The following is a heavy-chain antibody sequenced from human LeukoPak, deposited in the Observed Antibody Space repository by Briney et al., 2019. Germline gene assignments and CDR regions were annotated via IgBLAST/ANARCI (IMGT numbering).Heavy chain of an antibody. CDR1: GFTFSNYG. J-gene: IGHJ5*02. V-gene: IGHV3-30*02. Sequence: GGSLRLSCAASGFTFSNYGMHWVRQAPGKGLEWVAFVRSDGDIKYYADSVKGRFTISRDNSRTTLYLQMNSLRAEDTAVYYCARSMVRGVPNWFDPWGQGTLVTVSS. D-gene: IGHD3-10*01. CDR2: VRSDGDIK. CDR3: ARSMVRGVPNWFDP.